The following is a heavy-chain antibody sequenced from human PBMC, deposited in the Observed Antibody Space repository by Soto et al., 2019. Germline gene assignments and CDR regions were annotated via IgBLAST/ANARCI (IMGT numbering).Heavy chain of an antibody. V-gene: IGHV1-8*02. J-gene: IGHJ6*02. CDR2: MNPNSGNT. CDR3: ARAAFWGAFYGMDV. Sequence: ASVKVSCKASGYSFTNYAMHWVRQAPGQGLEWMGWMNPNSGNTGYAQKFQGRVTMTRNTSISTAYMELSSLRSEDTAVYYCARAAFWGAFYGMDVWGQGTTVTVSS. CDR1: GYSFTNYA. D-gene: IGHD3-3*01.